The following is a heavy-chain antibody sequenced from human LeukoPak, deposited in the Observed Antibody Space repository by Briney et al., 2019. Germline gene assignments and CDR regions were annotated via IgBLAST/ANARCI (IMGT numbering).Heavy chain of an antibody. CDR1: GYTFTGHY. CDR3: ARVVGYGDYPFDY. V-gene: IGHV1-2*02. Sequence: ASVKVSCKASGYTFTGHYMHWVRQAPGQGLEWMGWICPNSGGTNYAQKFQGRVTMTRDTSISTAYMELSRLRSDDTAVYYCARVVGYGDYPFDYWGQGTLVTVSS. J-gene: IGHJ4*02. CDR2: ICPNSGGT. D-gene: IGHD4-17*01.